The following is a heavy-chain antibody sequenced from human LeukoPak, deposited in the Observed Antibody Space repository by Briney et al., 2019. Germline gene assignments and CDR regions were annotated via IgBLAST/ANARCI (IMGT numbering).Heavy chain of an antibody. CDR2: ISGSGGST. V-gene: IGHV3-23*01. CDR1: GFTFSGDG. Sequence: GGSLRLSCAASGFTFSGDGMSWVRQAPGKGLEWVSAISGSGGSTYYADSVKGRFTISRDNSKHTLYLQMNSLRVEDTAVYYCARDSSMLRGPLVIYYFDFWGQGTLVTVSS. CDR3: ARDSSMLRGPLVIYYFDF. J-gene: IGHJ4*02. D-gene: IGHD3-10*01.